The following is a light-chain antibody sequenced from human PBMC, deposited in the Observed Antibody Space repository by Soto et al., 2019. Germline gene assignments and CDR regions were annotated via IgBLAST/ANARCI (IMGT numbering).Light chain of an antibody. Sequence: DIVLTQSPATLSLSLGDRATLSCRASQTVSSYLLWYQQKPGQAPRLLIYGASSRATGIPDRFSGSGSGTDFTLTVSSLEPEDFAVYYCQQYDSSPRTFGQGTKVDIK. CDR1: QTVSSY. CDR3: QQYDSSPRT. CDR2: GAS. V-gene: IGKV3-20*01. J-gene: IGKJ1*01.